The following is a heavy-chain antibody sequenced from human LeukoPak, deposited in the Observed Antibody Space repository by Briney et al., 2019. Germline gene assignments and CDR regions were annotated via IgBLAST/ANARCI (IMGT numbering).Heavy chain of an antibody. CDR2: ISGSGGRA. Sequence: RGGSLRLSCAASGFTFSSYAMSWVRQSPGKGLEGVSGISGSGGRAFYADSVKGGFTISRDNSKNTLYLHMNSLRAEDTAVYYCAKEWKGYDPFDYWGKGTLVTVSS. CDR1: GFTFSSYA. J-gene: IGHJ4*02. CDR3: AKEWKGYDPFDY. D-gene: IGHD5-18*01. V-gene: IGHV3-23*01.